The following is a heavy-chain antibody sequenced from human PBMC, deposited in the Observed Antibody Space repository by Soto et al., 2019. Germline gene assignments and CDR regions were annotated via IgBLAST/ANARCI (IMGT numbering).Heavy chain of an antibody. V-gene: IGHV5-51*01. CDR3: ETQPRGYYYYGMDV. J-gene: IGHJ6*02. Sequence: GESLKISCKGSGYSFTSYWIGWARQMPGKGLEWMGIIYPGDSDTRYSPSFKGQVTISADKSISTAYLQWSSLKALDTKMYYCETQPRGYYYYGMDVWGQGTTVTVSS. CDR1: GYSFTSYW. D-gene: IGHD2-15*01. CDR2: IYPGDSDT.